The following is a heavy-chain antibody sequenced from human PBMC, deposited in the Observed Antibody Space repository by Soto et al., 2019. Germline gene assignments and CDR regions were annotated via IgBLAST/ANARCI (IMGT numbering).Heavy chain of an antibody. CDR3: ARGMTSYCSSTSCRLPPRGYYYYYGMDV. Sequence: SQTLSLTCAVYGGSFSRYYWSWIRQPPGKGLEWIGEINHSGSTNYNPSLKSRVTISVDTSKNQFSLKLSSVTAADTAVYYCARGMTSYCSSTSCRLPPRGYYYYYGMDVWGQGTTVTVSS. V-gene: IGHV4-34*01. CDR2: INHSGST. CDR1: GGSFSRYY. J-gene: IGHJ6*02. D-gene: IGHD2-2*01.